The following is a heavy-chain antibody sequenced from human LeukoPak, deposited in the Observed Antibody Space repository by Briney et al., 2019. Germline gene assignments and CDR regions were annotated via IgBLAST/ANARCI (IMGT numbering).Heavy chain of an antibody. CDR3: AREVAALYYFDY. CDR1: GGTFSSYA. CDR2: IIPIFGTA. V-gene: IGHV1-69*13. J-gene: IGHJ4*02. Sequence: GASVKVSCKASGGTFSSYAISWVRQAPGQGLEWMGGIIPIFGTANYAQKFQGRVTITADESTSTAYMELSSLRSEDTAVYYCAREVAALYYFDYWGQGTLVTVSS. D-gene: IGHD2-15*01.